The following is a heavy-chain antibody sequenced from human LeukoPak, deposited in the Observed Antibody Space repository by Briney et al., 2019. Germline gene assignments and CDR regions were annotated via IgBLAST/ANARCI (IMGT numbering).Heavy chain of an antibody. CDR3: ARLQTSGFYYFDY. V-gene: IGHV1-46*01. CDR2: INPSGGGT. Sequence: ASVKVSCKASGYTFTSYYMHWVRQAPGQGLEWMGLINPSGGGTSYAQKFQGRVTMTRDTSTSTVYMDLSSLSSEDTAVYYCARLQTSGFYYFDYWGQGTLVTVSS. CDR1: GYTFTSYY. D-gene: IGHD6-19*01. J-gene: IGHJ4*02.